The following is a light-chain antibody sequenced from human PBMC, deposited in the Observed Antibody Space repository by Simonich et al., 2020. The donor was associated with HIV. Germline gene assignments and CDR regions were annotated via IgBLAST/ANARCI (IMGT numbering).Light chain of an antibody. V-gene: IGKV1-5*03. CDR1: QSISSW. Sequence: DIQLTQSPSTLSASVGDRVTITGRPSQSISSWLAWYQHKPGKAPKLLIYKTSSLESGVPSRFSGSGSGTEFTLTISSLQPDDSATYYCQQYNSYVAFGQGTKVEIK. J-gene: IGKJ1*01. CDR3: QQYNSYVA. CDR2: KTS.